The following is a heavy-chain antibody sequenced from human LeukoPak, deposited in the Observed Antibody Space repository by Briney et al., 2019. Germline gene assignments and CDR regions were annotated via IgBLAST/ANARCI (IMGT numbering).Heavy chain of an antibody. CDR1: GFTVSSNY. CDR2: INHSGST. V-gene: IGHV4-34*01. Sequence: GSLRLSCAASGFTVSSNYMSWVRQPPGKGLEWIGEINHSGSTNYNPSLKSRVTISVDTSKNQFSLKLSSVTAADTAVYYCARALGNYFDYWGQGTLVTVSS. CDR3: ARALGNYFDY. J-gene: IGHJ4*02.